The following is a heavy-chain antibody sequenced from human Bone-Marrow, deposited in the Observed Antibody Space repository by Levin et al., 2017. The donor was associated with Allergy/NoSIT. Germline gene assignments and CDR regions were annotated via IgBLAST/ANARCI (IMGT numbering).Heavy chain of an antibody. CDR2: VRPTESQS. Sequence: NRGESLKISCEGSGYTFPIYWISWVRHMPGKGLEWMGRVRPTESQSTYSPSFQGHVTISVDKSINTVYLEWTSLKASDAATYYCARHPHGAGSYSYFDYWGQGSLVIVSS. D-gene: IGHD2-21*01. V-gene: IGHV5-10-1*01. CDR1: GYTFPIYW. CDR3: ARHPHGAGSYSYFDY. J-gene: IGHJ4*02.